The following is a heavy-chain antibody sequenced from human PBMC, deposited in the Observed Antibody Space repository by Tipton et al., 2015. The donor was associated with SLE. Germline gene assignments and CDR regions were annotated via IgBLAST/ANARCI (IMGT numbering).Heavy chain of an antibody. CDR1: GGSISGSHYY. J-gene: IGHJ4*02. Sequence: TLSLTCTVSGGSISGSHYYWGWIRQPPGKGLEWIGSIYYSGSTYYNPSLKSRVSISVDTSKNQFSLKLSSVTAADTAVYYCARGTGAPDYWGQGTLVTVSS. V-gene: IGHV4-39*01. D-gene: IGHD1-26*01. CDR2: IYYSGST. CDR3: ARGTGAPDY.